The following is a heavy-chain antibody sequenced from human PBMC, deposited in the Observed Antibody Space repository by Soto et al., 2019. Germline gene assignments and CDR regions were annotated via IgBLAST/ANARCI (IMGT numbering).Heavy chain of an antibody. V-gene: IGHV3-11*06. J-gene: IGHJ4*02. CDR2: ISSSSSYT. CDR1: GFTFSDYY. Sequence: GGSLRLSCAASGFTFSDYYMSWIRQAPGKGLEWVSYISSSSSYTNYADSVKGRFTISRDNAKNSLYLQMNSLGAEDTAVYYCARVNNYWAFGGVIVQYYFDYWGQGTLVTVSS. CDR3: ARVNNYWAFGGVIVQYYFDY. D-gene: IGHD3-16*02.